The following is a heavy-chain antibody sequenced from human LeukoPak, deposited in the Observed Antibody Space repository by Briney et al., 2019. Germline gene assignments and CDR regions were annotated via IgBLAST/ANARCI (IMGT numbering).Heavy chain of an antibody. CDR3: ARGDLYNYGKPFDS. J-gene: IGHJ4*02. D-gene: IGHD5-18*01. V-gene: IGHV4-38-2*01. CDR2: IDQRGST. Sequence: SETLPLTCAVSGYSISSGYYWGWIRQPPGKGLEWIASIDQRGSTYYNPSLKSRVTISVDTSKNQFSLKLTSVTAADTAVYYCARGDLYNYGKPFDSWGQGTLVTVSS. CDR1: GYSISSGYY.